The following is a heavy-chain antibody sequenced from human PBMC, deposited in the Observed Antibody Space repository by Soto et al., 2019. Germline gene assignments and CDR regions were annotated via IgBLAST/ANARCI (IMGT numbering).Heavy chain of an antibody. Sequence: ASVKVSCKASGYTFTSYGISLVRQAPVQVLELMVWIIAYNFNTNYAQKLQGRFTSTRYTSTSTSYIELRSLRSDGTAVYYCAIESAVAALDPWGQGTLVTVSS. D-gene: IGHD6-19*01. CDR3: AIESAVAALDP. CDR2: IIAYNFNT. J-gene: IGHJ5*02. V-gene: IGHV1-18*01. CDR1: GYTFTSYG.